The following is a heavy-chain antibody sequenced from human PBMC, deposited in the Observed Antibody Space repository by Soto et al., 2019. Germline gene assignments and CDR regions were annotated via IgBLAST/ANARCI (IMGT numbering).Heavy chain of an antibody. J-gene: IGHJ4*02. CDR1: GGTFSNYA. CDR3: ARLIVAGTSVRYYFDY. D-gene: IGHD6-19*01. CDR2: IIPIFGTA. Sequence: QVQLVQSGAEVKKPGSSVKVSCKASGGTFSNYAISWVRQAPGQGLEWMGGIIPIFGTANYPQKFQGRVTITADESTSTADRELSSLRSEDTGVYYCARLIVAGTSVRYYFDYWGQGTLVTVSS. V-gene: IGHV1-69*01.